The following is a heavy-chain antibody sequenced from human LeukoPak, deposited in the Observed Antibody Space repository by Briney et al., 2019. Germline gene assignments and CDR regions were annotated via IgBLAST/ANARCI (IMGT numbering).Heavy chain of an antibody. CDR2: INPDSGGK. CDR1: AYSFTDYY. V-gene: IGHV1-2*02. CDR3: ARDPGGTVSASFDY. Sequence: ASVKVSCKASAYSFTDYYIHWVRQAPGQGVEWMGWINPDSGGKNYTQKLQGRVTMTRDTSISAAYMELNRLRSDDTAVFYCARDPGGTVSASFDYWGQGTLVTVSS. D-gene: IGHD4-11*01. J-gene: IGHJ4*02.